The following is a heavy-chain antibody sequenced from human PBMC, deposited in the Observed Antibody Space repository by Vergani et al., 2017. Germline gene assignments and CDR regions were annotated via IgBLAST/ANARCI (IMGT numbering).Heavy chain of an antibody. CDR2: INSDGSST. V-gene: IGHV3-74*01. Sequence: EVQLLESGGGLVQPGGSLRLSCAASGFTFSSYWMHWVRQAPGKGLVWVSRINSDGSSTSYADSVKGRFTISRDNAKNTLYLQMNSLRAEATAVYYCARDCHYDFWSGYHYYYYYGMDVWSQGTTVTVSS. D-gene: IGHD3-3*01. J-gene: IGHJ6*02. CDR3: ARDCHYDFWSGYHYYYYYGMDV. CDR1: GFTFSSYW.